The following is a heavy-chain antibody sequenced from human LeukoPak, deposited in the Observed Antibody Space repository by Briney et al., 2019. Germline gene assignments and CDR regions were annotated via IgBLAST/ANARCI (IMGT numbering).Heavy chain of an antibody. CDR3: AREPSFLRAFDI. CDR1: GGTFSSYA. D-gene: IGHD2/OR15-2a*01. V-gene: IGHV1-69*05. J-gene: IGHJ3*02. CDR2: IIPIFGTA. Sequence: GSSVKVSCKASGGTFSSYAISWVRQAPGQGLEWMGGIIPIFGTANYAQKFQGRVTITRDTSASTAYMELSSLRSEDTAVYYCAREPSFLRAFDIWGQGTMVTVSS.